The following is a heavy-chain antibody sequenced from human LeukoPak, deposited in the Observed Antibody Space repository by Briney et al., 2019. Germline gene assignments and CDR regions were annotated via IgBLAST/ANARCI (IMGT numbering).Heavy chain of an antibody. D-gene: IGHD3-22*01. CDR1: GFTFSNYV. Sequence: PGGSLRLSCAASGFTFSNYVIHWVRQAPGKGLEWVAIISYDGSNKYYADSVKGRFTISRDDSKNTLYLQMNSLRAEDTAVYYCAKESESYDSSGSTFDYWGQGTLVTVSS. CDR3: AKESESYDSSGSTFDY. CDR2: ISYDGSNK. V-gene: IGHV3-30*04. J-gene: IGHJ4*02.